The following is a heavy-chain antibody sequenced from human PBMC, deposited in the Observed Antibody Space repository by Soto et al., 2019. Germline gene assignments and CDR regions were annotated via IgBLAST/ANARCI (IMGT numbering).Heavy chain of an antibody. D-gene: IGHD2-21*01. CDR2: INPDGGAT. CDR1: GYTFTNYY. CDR3: ANCPIYGGDSYFAY. V-gene: IGHV1-46*01. J-gene: IGHJ4*02. Sequence: QVQLVQSGAEVRKPGASVKISCKTSGYTFTNYYIHWVRQAPGQGLEWMGIINPDGGATNYAQKFQGRISLTKDTSARTSYLELSGLASEDTAVYYCANCPIYGGDSYFAYWGQGTLVTVSS.